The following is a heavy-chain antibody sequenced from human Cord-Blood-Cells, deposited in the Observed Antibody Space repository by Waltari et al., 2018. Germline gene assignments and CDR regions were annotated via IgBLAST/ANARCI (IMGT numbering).Heavy chain of an antibody. V-gene: IGHV3-33*01. D-gene: IGHD6-6*01. CDR2: IWYDGSNK. J-gene: IGHJ4*02. CDR1: GFPFSSHG. CDR3: ARDSSSGFDY. Sequence: QVQLVESGVGVVHPGRSLRLSCAASGFPFSSHGMHWVRKAPGKGLEWVAVIWYDGSNKYYADSVKGRFTISRDNSKNTLYLQMNSLRAEDTAVYYCARDSSSGFDYWGQGTLVTVSS.